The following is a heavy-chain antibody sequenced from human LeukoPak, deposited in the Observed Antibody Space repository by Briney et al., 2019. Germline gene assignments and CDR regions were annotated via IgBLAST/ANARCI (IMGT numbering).Heavy chain of an antibody. CDR1: GFTFSSYS. J-gene: IGHJ3*02. D-gene: IGHD3-22*01. CDR3: ARVLVVVTAGQAPAFDI. Sequence: GGSLRLSCAASGFTFSSYSMNWVRQAPGKGPEWVSSISSSSSYIYYADSVKGRFTISRDNAKNSLYLQMNSLRAEDTAVYYCARVLVVVTAGQAPAFDIWGQGTMVTVSS. CDR2: ISSSSSYI. V-gene: IGHV3-21*01.